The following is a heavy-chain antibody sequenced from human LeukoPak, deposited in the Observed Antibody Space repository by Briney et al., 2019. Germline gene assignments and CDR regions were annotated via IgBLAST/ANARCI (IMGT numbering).Heavy chain of an antibody. CDR3: ARESGFGELGAFDI. D-gene: IGHD3-10*01. CDR2: IYHSGST. CDR1: GGSISSGGYS. J-gene: IGHJ3*02. Sequence: PSQTLSLTCAVSGGSISSGGYSWSWIRQPPGKGLEWIGYIYHSGSTYCNPSLKSRVTISVDRSRNQFSPKLSSVTAADTAVYYCARESGFGELGAFDIWGQGTMVTVSS. V-gene: IGHV4-30-2*01.